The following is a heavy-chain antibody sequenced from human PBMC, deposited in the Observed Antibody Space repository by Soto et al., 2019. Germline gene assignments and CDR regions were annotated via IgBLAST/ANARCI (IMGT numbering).Heavy chain of an antibody. D-gene: IGHD3-16*02. V-gene: IGHV3-11*01. Sequence: VGSLRLSCAASGFTFSDFYMIWIRQAPGKGLEWVSHISNIDSTKYYADSVRGRFTISRDNAKKTLYLQMNNLRAEDTAVYYCARRGGDQSLNYWGQGTLVTVSS. J-gene: IGHJ4*02. CDR2: ISNIDSTK. CDR1: GFTFSDFY. CDR3: ARRGGDQSLNY.